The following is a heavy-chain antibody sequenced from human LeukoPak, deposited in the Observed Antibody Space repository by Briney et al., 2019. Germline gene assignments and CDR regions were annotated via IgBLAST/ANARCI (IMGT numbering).Heavy chain of an antibody. V-gene: IGHV4-39*01. J-gene: IGHJ4*02. CDR1: GASISSSIYY. D-gene: IGHD2-8*01. CDR3: ARQERYCSNGVCLKHFDY. CDR2: VYYIGST. Sequence: PSETLCLSCTVSGASISSSIYYWGWIRQPPGKGLEWLVFVYYIGSTYYIPSLKSRVTISVDTSKNQFSLKLSSVTAADTAVYYCARQERYCSNGVCLKHFDYWGQGTLVTVSS.